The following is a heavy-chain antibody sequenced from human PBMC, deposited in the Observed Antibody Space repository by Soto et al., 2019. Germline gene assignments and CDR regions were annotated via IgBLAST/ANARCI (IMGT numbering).Heavy chain of an antibody. CDR1: GGSISSYY. D-gene: IGHD1-26*01. J-gene: IGHJ5*02. CDR2: IYYSGST. Sequence: QVQLQESGPGLVKPSETLSLTCTVSGGSISSYYWSWIRQPPGKGLEWIGYIYYSGSTNYNPSLKSRVTISVDTSKNQFSLKLSSVTAADTAVYYCARGTGLVGTPGPDWFDPWGQGTLVTVSS. CDR3: ARGTGLVGTPGPDWFDP. V-gene: IGHV4-59*01.